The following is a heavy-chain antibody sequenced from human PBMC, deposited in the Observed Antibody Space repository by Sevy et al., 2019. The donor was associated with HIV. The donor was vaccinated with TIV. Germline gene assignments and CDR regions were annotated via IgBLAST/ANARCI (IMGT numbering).Heavy chain of an antibody. CDR2: IYPGDSDT. V-gene: IGHV5-51*01. CDR3: ARRRSGYSYGGAPNSHYYYYYGMDV. D-gene: IGHD5-18*01. Sequence: GESLKISCKGSGYSFTSYCIGWVRQMPGKGLEWMGIIYPGDSDTRYSPSFQGQVTISADKSISTAYLQWSSLKASDTAMYYYARRRSGYSYGGAPNSHYYYYYGMDVWGQGTTVTVSS. CDR1: GYSFTSYC. J-gene: IGHJ6*02.